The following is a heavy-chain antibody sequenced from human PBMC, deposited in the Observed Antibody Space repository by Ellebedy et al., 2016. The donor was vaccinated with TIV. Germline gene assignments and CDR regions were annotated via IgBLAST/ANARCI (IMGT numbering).Heavy chain of an antibody. CDR1: EFIFSITW. V-gene: IGHV3-23*01. J-gene: IGHJ4*02. CDR3: AKDTGFGAVAVAYYFDY. CDR2: ISGSGANT. D-gene: IGHD6-19*01. Sequence: GESLKISXAGSEFIFSITWMSWVRQAPGKGLEWVSGISGSGANTYYTDSVKGRFTISRDNSKNTLYLQMNSLRAEDTAVYYCAKDTGFGAVAVAYYFDYWGQGTLVTVSS.